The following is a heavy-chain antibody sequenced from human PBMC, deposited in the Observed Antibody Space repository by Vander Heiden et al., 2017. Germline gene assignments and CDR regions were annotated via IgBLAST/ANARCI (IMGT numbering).Heavy chain of an antibody. J-gene: IGHJ3*02. D-gene: IGHD1-1*01. CDR2: IYTSGST. CDR3: ARGGYGDAFDI. V-gene: IGHV4-4*07. CDR1: GRPISSFY. Sequence: QVHLLDSVPGLVKPSETLSLTCTVAGRPISSFYRSWIRRPAGKGLEWMGRIYTSGSTNYNPALKSRVTMSVDTSKNQFSLKLSSVTAADTAVYYCARGGYGDAFDIWGQGTMVTVSS.